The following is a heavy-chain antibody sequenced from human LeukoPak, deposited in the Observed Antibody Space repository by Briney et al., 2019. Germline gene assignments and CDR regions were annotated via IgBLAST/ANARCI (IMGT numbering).Heavy chain of an antibody. CDR1: GYTFTSYG. CDR2: ISAYNGNT. Sequence: ASVKVSCKASGYTFTSYGISWVRQAPGQGLEWMGWISAYNGNTNYAQKLQGRVTMTTDTSTSTAYTELRSLRSDDTAVYYCARAGAGRYSGSYIFDYWGQGTLVTVSS. V-gene: IGHV1-18*01. D-gene: IGHD1-26*01. CDR3: ARAGAGRYSGSYIFDY. J-gene: IGHJ4*02.